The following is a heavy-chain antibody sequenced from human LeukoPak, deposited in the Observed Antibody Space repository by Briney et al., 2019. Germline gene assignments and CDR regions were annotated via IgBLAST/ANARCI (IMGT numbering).Heavy chain of an antibody. CDR2: ISYDGSNK. J-gene: IGHJ4*02. CDR1: GFTFSSYW. D-gene: IGHD4-23*01. CDR3: AKGGLHGGNSDY. Sequence: PGGSLRLSCAASGFTFSSYWMSWVRQAPGKGLEWVAVISYDGSNKYYADSVKGRFTISRDNSKNTLYLQMNSLRVEDTAVYYCAKGGLHGGNSDYWGQGTLVTVSS. V-gene: IGHV3-30*18.